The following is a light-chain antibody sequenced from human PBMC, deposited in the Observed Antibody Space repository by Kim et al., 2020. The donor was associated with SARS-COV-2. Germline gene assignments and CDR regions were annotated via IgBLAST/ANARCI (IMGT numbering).Light chain of an antibody. J-gene: IGLJ3*02. V-gene: IGLV10-54*01. CDR1: NNISGDQG. Sequence: QTATLACTGNNNISGDQGATWLQQHQGHPPKLLSYRNNNRPSGISERFSASRSGNTASLTIIGLQPEDEADYYCSAWDSSLSAWVFGGGTKLTVL. CDR2: RNN. CDR3: SAWDSSLSAWV.